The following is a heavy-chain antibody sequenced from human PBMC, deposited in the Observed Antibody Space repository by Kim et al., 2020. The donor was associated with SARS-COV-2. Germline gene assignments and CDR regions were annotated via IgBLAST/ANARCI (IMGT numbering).Heavy chain of an antibody. D-gene: IGHD5-18*01. CDR1: GGSLSGYY. V-gene: IGHV4-34*01. CDR3: ARGGYSYGYNFYGMDV. CDR2: INHSGST. J-gene: IGHJ6*02. Sequence: SETLSLTCVVYGGSLSGYYWIWIRQPPGKGLEWIGEINHSGSTNYNPSLKSPVTISVDTSKNQFSLKLSSVTAADTAVYYCARGGYSYGYNFYGMDVWGQGTTVTVSS.